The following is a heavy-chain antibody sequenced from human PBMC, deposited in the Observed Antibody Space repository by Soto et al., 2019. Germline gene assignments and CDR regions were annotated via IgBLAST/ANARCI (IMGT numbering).Heavy chain of an antibody. J-gene: IGHJ4*02. CDR3: ARHDFWSAVGHY. Sequence: ESLKISCKGSGYSFTSYWISWVRQMPGKGLEWMGRIDPSDSYTNYSPSFQGHVTISADKSISTAYLQWSSLKASDTAMYYCARHDFWSAVGHYWGQGTLVTVYS. CDR1: GYSFTSYW. V-gene: IGHV5-10-1*01. CDR2: IDPSDSYT. D-gene: IGHD3-3*01.